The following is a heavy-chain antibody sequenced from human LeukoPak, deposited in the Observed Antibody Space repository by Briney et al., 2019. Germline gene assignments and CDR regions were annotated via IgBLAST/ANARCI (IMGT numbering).Heavy chain of an antibody. D-gene: IGHD2-8*02. CDR3: ARDGGYTGGWTYGAGDY. CDR1: GFTFSAYV. CDR2: ISNDGNEK. J-gene: IGHJ4*01. V-gene: IGHV3-30*04. Sequence: GRPLILSCAASGFTFSAYVMHWVRQAPGKGLECVAVISNDGNEKYYADSVKGRFSISRDNSKNTLYLQMSSLTTEDTAVYYCARDGGYTGGWTYGAGDYWGQGTLVTVSS.